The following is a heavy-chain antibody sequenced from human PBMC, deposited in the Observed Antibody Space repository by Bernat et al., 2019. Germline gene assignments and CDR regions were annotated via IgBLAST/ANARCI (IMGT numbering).Heavy chain of an antibody. D-gene: IGHD6-6*01. CDR3: AKSSAWSHWYFDL. Sequence: EMQLLESGGGLVQPGGPLRLSCSASGFNSKNFGMSWVRQAPGTGLEWVSPISSGGTTYYADSVKCLFTISRDNNNNTLYLQLNSLRVEDKAVYYCAKSSAWSHWYFDLWGRGTLVTVSS. J-gene: IGHJ2*01. CDR1: GFNSKNFG. V-gene: IGHV3-23*01. CDR2: ISSGGTT.